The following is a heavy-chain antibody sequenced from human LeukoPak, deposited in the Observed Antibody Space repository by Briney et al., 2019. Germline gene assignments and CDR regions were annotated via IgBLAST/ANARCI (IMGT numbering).Heavy chain of an antibody. CDR2: IYSGGST. CDR1: GFTVSSNY. CDR3: AASPIFGVVISGFYFDY. Sequence: GGSLRLSCAASGFTVSSNYMSWVRQAPGKGLEWVSVIYSGGSTYYADSVKGRFTISRHNSKNTLYLQMNSLRAEDTAVYYCAASPIFGVVISGFYFDYWGQGTLVTVSS. D-gene: IGHD3-3*01. V-gene: IGHV3-53*04. J-gene: IGHJ4*02.